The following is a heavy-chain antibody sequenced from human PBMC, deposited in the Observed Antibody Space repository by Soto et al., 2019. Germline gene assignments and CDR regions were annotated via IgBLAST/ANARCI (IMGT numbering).Heavy chain of an antibody. V-gene: IGHV3-23*01. J-gene: IGHJ4*02. Sequence: LRLSCAASGFTFSSYAMSWVRQAPGKGLEWVSAISGSGGSTYYADSVKGRFTISRDNSKNTLYLQMNSLRAEDTAVYYCAKDLVGATIIDDYWGQGTLVTVSS. CDR1: GFTFSSYA. D-gene: IGHD1-26*01. CDR3: AKDLVGATIIDDY. CDR2: ISGSGGST.